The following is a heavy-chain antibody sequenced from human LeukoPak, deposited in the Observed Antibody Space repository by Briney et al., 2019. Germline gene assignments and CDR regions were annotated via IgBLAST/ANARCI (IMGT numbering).Heavy chain of an antibody. Sequence: ASVKVSCKASGYTFTSYDINWVRQATGQGLEWMGWMNPNSGNTGYAQKFQGRVTITRNTSISTAYMELSSLRSEDTAVYYCARGPGYYHILTGYESGYYYMDVWGKGTTVTVSS. J-gene: IGHJ6*03. CDR2: MNPNSGNT. D-gene: IGHD3-9*01. CDR3: ARGPGYYHILTGYESGYYYMDV. CDR1: GYTFTSYD. V-gene: IGHV1-8*03.